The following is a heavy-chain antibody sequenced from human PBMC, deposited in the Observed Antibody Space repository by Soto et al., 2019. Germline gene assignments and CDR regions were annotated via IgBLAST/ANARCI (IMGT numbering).Heavy chain of an antibody. Sequence: EVHLLESGGGLVQRGESLRLSCAASGFSFIDFAMSWVRQAPGKGLEWVSAISGSGHSTYKTESLKGRFTISRDNSKNTLSLQETSLRAVDTAVYYCVKWGYSVYDFTPPSGYYFFNGVDAWGQGATVTVSS. V-gene: IGHV3-23*01. J-gene: IGHJ6*02. CDR1: GFSFIDFA. D-gene: IGHD5-12*01. CDR2: ISGSGHST. CDR3: VKWGYSVYDFTPPSGYYFFNGVDA.